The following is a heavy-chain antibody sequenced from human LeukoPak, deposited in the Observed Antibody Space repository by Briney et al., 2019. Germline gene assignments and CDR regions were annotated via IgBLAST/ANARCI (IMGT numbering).Heavy chain of an antibody. CDR3: AKVGIEQWLSQGQFFDY. V-gene: IGHV3-23*01. CDR1: GFTFSSYA. CDR2: ISGSGGST. J-gene: IGHJ4*02. Sequence: GGSLRLSCAASGFTFSSYAMSWVRQAPGKGLEWVSAISGSGGSTYYADSVKGRFTISRDNSKNTLYLQMNSLRAEDTAVYYCAKVGIEQWLSQGQFFDYWGQGTLVTVSS. D-gene: IGHD6-19*01.